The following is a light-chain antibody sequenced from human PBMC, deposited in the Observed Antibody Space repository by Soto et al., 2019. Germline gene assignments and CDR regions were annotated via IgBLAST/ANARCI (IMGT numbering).Light chain of an antibody. CDR3: CSYAGYYTLV. CDR1: SSDVGGYNY. V-gene: IGLV2-11*01. J-gene: IGLJ2*01. Sequence: QSALTQPASVSGSPGQSITISCTGTSSDVGGYNYVSWYQQHPGKAPKLIIYAVSGRPSGVPDRFSGSKSGNTASLTISGLQADDEADYYCCSYAGYYTLVFGGGTKVTVL. CDR2: AVS.